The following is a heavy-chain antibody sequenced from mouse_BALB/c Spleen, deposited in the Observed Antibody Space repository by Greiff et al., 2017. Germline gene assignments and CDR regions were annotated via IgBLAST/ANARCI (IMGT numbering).Heavy chain of an antibody. J-gene: IGHJ4*01. Sequence: VQLQQSGAELVRPGASVTLSCKASGYTFTDYEMHWVKQTPVHGLEWIGAIDPETGGTAYNQKFKGKATLTADKSSSTAYMQLRSLTSEDSAVYYSYYRYDAMDYWGQGTSVTVSS. CDR2: IDPETGGT. V-gene: IGHV1-15*01. D-gene: IGHD2-14*01. CDR1: GYTFTDYE. CDR3: YYRYDAMDY.